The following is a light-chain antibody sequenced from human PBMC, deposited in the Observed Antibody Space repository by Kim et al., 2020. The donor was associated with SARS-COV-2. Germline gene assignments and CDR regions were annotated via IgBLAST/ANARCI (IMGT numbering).Light chain of an antibody. CDR3: QLDWT. J-gene: IGKJ1*01. V-gene: IGKV3-15*01. CDR1: QSVSSN. CDR2: GAS. Sequence: EIVMTQSPATLSVSPGERATLSCRASQSVSSNLAWYQQKPGQAPRLLIYGASTRATGIPARFSGSGSGTEFTLTISSLQSEDFAVYYCQLDWTFGQGTKVEIK.